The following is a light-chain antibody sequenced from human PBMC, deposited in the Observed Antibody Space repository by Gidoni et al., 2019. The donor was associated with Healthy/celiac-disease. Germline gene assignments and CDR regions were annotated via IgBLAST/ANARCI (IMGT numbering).Light chain of an antibody. J-gene: IGKJ2*04. CDR3: QQRSNWPCS. CDR1: QSVSSY. CDR2: DAS. V-gene: IGKV3-11*01. Sequence: EIVLTHSPATLSLSPGERATLSCRASQSVSSYLAWYQQTPGQAPRLLIYDASNRATGIPARFSGSGSGTDFTLTISSLEPEDFAVYYCQQRSNWPCSFGQGTKLEIK.